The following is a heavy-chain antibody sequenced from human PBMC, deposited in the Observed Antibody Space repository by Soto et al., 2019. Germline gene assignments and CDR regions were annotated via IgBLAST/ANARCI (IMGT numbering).Heavy chain of an antibody. V-gene: IGHV4-59*01. CDR1: GGSISSYY. CDR3: ARLRVGARHRDYFDS. D-gene: IGHD1-26*01. J-gene: IGHJ4*02. CDR2: IYYRWRT. Sequence: PSETLSLTCTVAGGSISSYYWSWIRQPPGKGLEWIGYIYYRWRTNYNPSLKSRVTIAVDTSKNQFSLKLSSVTAADAAVYYCARLRVGARHRDYFDSWGQGTLVTVSS.